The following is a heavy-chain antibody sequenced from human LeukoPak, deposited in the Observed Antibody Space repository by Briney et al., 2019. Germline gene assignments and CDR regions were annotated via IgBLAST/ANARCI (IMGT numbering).Heavy chain of an antibody. CDR1: GFTFSSYG. CDR2: ISYDGSNK. D-gene: IGHD6-19*01. J-gene: IGHJ4*02. Sequence: GGSLRLSCAASGFTFSSYGMHWVRQAPGKGLEWVAVISYDGSNKYYADSVKGRFTISRDNSKNTLYLQMNSLRAEDTAVYYCAKDGIAVAGTPYFDYWGQGTPVTVSS. V-gene: IGHV3-30*18. CDR3: AKDGIAVAGTPYFDY.